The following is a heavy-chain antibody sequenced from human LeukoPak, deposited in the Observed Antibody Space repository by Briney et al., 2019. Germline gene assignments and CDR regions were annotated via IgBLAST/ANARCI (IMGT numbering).Heavy chain of an antibody. J-gene: IGHJ4*02. V-gene: IGHV4-38-2*02. CDR2: IYHSGST. CDR3: AHVRFLEVPARGGFDY. D-gene: IGHD3-3*01. Sequence: SETLSLTCTVSGYSISSGYYWGWIRQPPGKGLEWIGSIYHSGSTYYNPSLKSRVTISVDTSKNQFSLKLSSVTAADTAVYYCAHVRFLEVPARGGFDYWGQGTLVTVSS. CDR1: GYSISSGYY.